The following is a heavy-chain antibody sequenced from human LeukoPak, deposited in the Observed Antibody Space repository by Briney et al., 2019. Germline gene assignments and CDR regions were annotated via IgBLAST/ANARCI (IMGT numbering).Heavy chain of an antibody. V-gene: IGHV3-23*01. D-gene: IGHD3-10*01. J-gene: IGHJ4*02. CDR2: ISGSGGST. Sequence: GGSLRLSCAASRFTFSSYAMSWVRQAPGKGLEWVSAISGSGGSTYYADSVKGRFTISGDNSKNTLYLQMNSLRAEDTAVYYCAKEIMESAMVLPFDYWGQGTLVTVSS. CDR3: AKEIMESAMVLPFDY. CDR1: RFTFSSYA.